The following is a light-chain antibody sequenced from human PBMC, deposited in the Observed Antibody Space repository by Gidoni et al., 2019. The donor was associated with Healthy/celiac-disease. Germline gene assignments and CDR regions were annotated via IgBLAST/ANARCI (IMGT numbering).Light chain of an antibody. CDR1: QSISSW. J-gene: IGKJ1*01. CDR3: QQCNSYSRT. V-gene: IGKV1-5*03. CDR2: TAS. Sequence: DIHTTQSPPTLSASVGDRVTITCRASQSISSWLDWYQQKPGKAPKLLIYTASSLESGVQSRFSGSGSGTEFTLTIRSLKPDDFATYYWQQCNSYSRTFGQGTKVEIK.